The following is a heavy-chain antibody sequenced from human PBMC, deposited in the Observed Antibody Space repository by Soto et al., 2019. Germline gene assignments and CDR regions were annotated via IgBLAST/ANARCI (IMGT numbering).Heavy chain of an antibody. V-gene: IGHV5-10-1*01. CDR2: IDPSDSYT. CDR3: ARRGDGYNPHDY. Sequence: GESLKISCKGSGYSFTSYWISWVRQMPGKGLEWMGRIDPSDSYTNYSPSFQGHVTISADKSISTAYLQWSSLKASDTAMYYCARRGDGYNPHDYCGQGTLVTVSS. J-gene: IGHJ4*02. CDR1: GYSFTSYW. D-gene: IGHD3-10*01.